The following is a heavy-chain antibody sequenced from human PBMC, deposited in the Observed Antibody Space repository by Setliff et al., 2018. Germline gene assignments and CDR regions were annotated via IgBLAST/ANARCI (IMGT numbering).Heavy chain of an antibody. Sequence: LRLSCAASGFTFTSYAMTWVRQAPGKGLEWVSTVSGAGDFTYYADSVKGRFTISRDNSKNTLFLQMNSLRAEDTAVYYCVKDWQNYFDSSGYYGYYDYWGQGTLVTVSS. J-gene: IGHJ4*02. CDR2: VSGAGDFT. CDR1: GFTFTSYA. V-gene: IGHV3-23*01. D-gene: IGHD3-22*01. CDR3: VKDWQNYFDSSGYYGYYDY.